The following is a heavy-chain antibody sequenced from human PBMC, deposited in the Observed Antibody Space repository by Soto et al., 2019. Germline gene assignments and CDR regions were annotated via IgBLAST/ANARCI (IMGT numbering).Heavy chain of an antibody. Sequence: GGSLRLSCAASGFTFSSYAMSWVRQAPGKGLEWVSGISGSGRSTYYADSVKGRFTISRDNFKNTLFLQLNSLRAEDTAVYYCARPYYDILTGYYYYYGMDVWGQGTTVTVSS. V-gene: IGHV3-23*01. D-gene: IGHD3-9*01. J-gene: IGHJ6*02. CDR2: ISGSGRST. CDR1: GFTFSSYA. CDR3: ARPYYDILTGYYYYYGMDV.